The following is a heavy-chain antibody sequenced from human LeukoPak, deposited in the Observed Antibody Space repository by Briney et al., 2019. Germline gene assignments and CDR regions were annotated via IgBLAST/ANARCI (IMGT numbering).Heavy chain of an antibody. CDR2: IYYSGST. J-gene: IGHJ4*02. V-gene: IGHV4-59*01. Sequence: PSETLSLTCTVSGGSINTYFWSWIRQPPGKGLEWIGYIYYSGSTNYNPSLKSRVTISVDTSKNQFSLKLSSVTAADTAVYYCAKASRGSWYSSCDYWGQGTLVTVSS. CDR3: AKASRGSWYSSCDY. CDR1: GGSINTYF. D-gene: IGHD2-15*01.